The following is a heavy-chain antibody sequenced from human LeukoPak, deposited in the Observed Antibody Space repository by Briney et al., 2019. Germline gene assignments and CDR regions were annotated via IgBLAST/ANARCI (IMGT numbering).Heavy chain of an antibody. CDR2: IDYSGGST. CDR1: GFTFSNYA. D-gene: IGHD3-10*01. V-gene: IGHV3-23*01. J-gene: IGHJ6*02. CDR3: AKVPYSDYGSGRPPLDV. Sequence: GGSLRLSCAASGFTFSNYAMSWVRQAPGKGLEWVSTIDYSGGSTYYADSVKGRFTISRDNSKNTLYMQMNSLRPEDTAIYYCAKVPYSDYGSGRPPLDVWGQGTTVAVS.